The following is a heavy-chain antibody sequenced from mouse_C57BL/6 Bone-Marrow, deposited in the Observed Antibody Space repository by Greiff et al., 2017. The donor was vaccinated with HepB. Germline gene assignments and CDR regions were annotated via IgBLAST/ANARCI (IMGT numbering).Heavy chain of an antibody. J-gene: IGHJ2*01. CDR2: IDPETGGT. V-gene: IGHV1-15*01. Sequence: VQRVESGAELVRPGASVTLSCKASGYTFTDYEMHWVKQTPVHGLEWIGAIDPETGGTAYNQKFKGKAILTADKSSSTAYMELRSLTSEDSAVYYCTRGGLTTAVAPFYWGQGTTLTVSS. CDR3: TRGGLTTAVAPFY. D-gene: IGHD1-1*01. CDR1: GYTFTDYE.